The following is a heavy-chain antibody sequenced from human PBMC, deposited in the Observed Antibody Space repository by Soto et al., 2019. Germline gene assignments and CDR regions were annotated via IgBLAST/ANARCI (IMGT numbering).Heavy chain of an antibody. CDR3: ARDRDVGYCSGGSCYTDVPNYYYSGMDV. Sequence: ASVKVSCKASGYTFTSYYMHWVRQAPGQGLEWMGIINPSGGSTSYAQKFQGRVTMTRDTSTSTVYMELSSLRSEDTAVYYCARDRDVGYCSGGSCYTDVPNYYYSGMDVWGKGTTVTVSS. D-gene: IGHD2-15*01. CDR2: INPSGGST. V-gene: IGHV1-46*01. J-gene: IGHJ6*04. CDR1: GYTFTSYY.